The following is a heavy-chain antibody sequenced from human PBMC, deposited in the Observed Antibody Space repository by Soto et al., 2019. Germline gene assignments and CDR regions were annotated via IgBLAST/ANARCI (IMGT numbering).Heavy chain of an antibody. V-gene: IGHV1-2*04. CDR3: ARTREYSSGSGIGAFDI. D-gene: IGHD6-19*01. J-gene: IGHJ3*02. CDR2: INPNSGGT. CDR1: GYAFTGYY. Sequence: ASVTVSCQASGYAFTGYYMHWVRQAPGQGLEWMGWINPNSGGTNYAQKFQGWVTMTRDTSISTAYMELSRLRSDDTAVYYCARTREYSSGSGIGAFDIWGQGTMVTVSS.